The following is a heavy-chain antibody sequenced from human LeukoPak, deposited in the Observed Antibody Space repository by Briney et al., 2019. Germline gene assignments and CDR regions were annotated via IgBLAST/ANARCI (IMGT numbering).Heavy chain of an antibody. Sequence: SETLSLTCTVSGGSISSYYWSWIRQPPGKGLEWIGYIYYSGSTNYTPSLKSRVTISVDTSKNQFSLKLSSVTAADTAVYYCARVDDSSGYYYDYWGQGTLVTVSS. J-gene: IGHJ4*02. D-gene: IGHD3-22*01. CDR3: ARVDDSSGYYYDY. V-gene: IGHV4-59*01. CDR1: GGSISSYY. CDR2: IYYSGST.